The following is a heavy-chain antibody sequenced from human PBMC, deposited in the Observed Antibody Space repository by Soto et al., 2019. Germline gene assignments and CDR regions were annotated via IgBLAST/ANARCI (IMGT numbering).Heavy chain of an antibody. J-gene: IGHJ5*02. V-gene: IGHV4-59*01. D-gene: IGHD3-10*01. CDR3: ARDLTIGGFFDP. CDR2: IYYTGRT. CDR1: GGSITSYY. Sequence: SETLFLTCTVSGGSITSYYWTWIRQPPGKELEWIGYIYYTGRTNCNPSLKSRVTMSVDTSKNQFSLRLSSVTAADTATYYCARDLTIGGFFDPWGQGTLVTV.